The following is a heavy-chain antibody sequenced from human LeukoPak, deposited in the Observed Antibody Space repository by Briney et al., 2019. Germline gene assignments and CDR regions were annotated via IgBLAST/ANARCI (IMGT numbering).Heavy chain of an antibody. J-gene: IGHJ5*02. Sequence: SETLSLTCTVSGGSISSYYWSWIRQPAGKGLEWIGRIYTSGSTNYNPSLKSRVTMSVDTSKNQFSLKLSSVTVADTAVYYCARDGGYCSSTSCYGGSNWFDPWGQGTLVTVSS. V-gene: IGHV4-4*07. CDR2: IYTSGST. CDR1: GGSISSYY. CDR3: ARDGGYCSSTSCYGGSNWFDP. D-gene: IGHD2-2*01.